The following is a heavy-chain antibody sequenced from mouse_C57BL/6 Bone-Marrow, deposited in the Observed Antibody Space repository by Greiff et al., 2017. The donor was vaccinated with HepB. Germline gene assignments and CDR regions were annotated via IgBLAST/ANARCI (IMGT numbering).Heavy chain of an antibody. CDR2: ISNGGGST. D-gene: IGHD1-1*01. Sequence: EVMLVESGGGLVQPGGSLKLSCAASGFTFSDYYMYWVRQTPEKRLEWVAYISNGGGSTYYPDTVKGRFTISRDNAKNTLYLQRSRLKSEDTAMYYCARPTEYYGSSYGLYFDVWGTGTTVTVSS. CDR1: GFTFSDYY. CDR3: ARPTEYYGSSYGLYFDV. V-gene: IGHV5-12*01. J-gene: IGHJ1*03.